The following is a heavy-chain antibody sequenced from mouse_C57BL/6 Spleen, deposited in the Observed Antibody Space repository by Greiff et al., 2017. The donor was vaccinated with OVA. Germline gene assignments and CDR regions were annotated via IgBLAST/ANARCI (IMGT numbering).Heavy chain of an antibody. CDR1: GFTFSDYY. V-gene: IGHV5-16*01. D-gene: IGHD2-2*01. CDR3: ARIYYGYGAMDY. Sequence: EVQLVESEGGLVQPGSSMKLSCTASGFTFSDYYMAWVRQVPEKGLEWVANINYDGSSTYYLDSLKSRFIISRDNAKNILYLQMSSLKSEDTATYYCARIYYGYGAMDYWGQGTSVTVSS. J-gene: IGHJ4*01. CDR2: INYDGSST.